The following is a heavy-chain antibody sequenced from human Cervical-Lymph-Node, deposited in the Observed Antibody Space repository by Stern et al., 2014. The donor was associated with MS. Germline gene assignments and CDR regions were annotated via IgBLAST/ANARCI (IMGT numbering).Heavy chain of an antibody. Sequence: VQLVESGAEVKKPGESLKISCKGSGYSFTSYWIGWVRQMPGKGLEWMGIIYPGDSYTRYSPSFQGQVTISADNSSSTAYLQWSSLKASDTAMYYCARQIVGAVSYFDYWGQGTLVTVSS. CDR2: IYPGDSYT. D-gene: IGHD1-26*01. CDR3: ARQIVGAVSYFDY. V-gene: IGHV5-51*01. CDR1: GYSFTSYW. J-gene: IGHJ4*02.